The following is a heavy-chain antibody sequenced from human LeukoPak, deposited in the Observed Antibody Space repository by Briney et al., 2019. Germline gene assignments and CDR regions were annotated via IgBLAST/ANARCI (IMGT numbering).Heavy chain of an antibody. Sequence: SETLSLTCTVSGGSISSYYWSWIRQPPGKGLEWIGYIYYSGSTNYNPSLKSRVTISVDTSKNQFSLKLSSVTAANTAVYYCARGLGNNWFDPWGQGTLVTVSS. D-gene: IGHD3-16*01. CDR2: IYYSGST. V-gene: IGHV4-59*01. J-gene: IGHJ5*02. CDR3: ARGLGNNWFDP. CDR1: GGSISSYY.